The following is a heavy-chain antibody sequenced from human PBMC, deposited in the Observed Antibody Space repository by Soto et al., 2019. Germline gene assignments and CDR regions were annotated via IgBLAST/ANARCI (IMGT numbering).Heavy chain of an antibody. D-gene: IGHD3-16*01. V-gene: IGHV3-33*01. CDR2: IWYDGGNK. CDR3: ARDGDVNTGFGKDY. CDR1: GFTFSNYG. Sequence: PGGSLRLSCAASGFTFSNYGMHWVRQAPGKGLEWVAFIWYDGGNKYYAESVKGRFTISRDNSKNTLYLQMNSLRAEDTAVYYCARDGDVNTGFGKDYWGQGTLVTFSS. J-gene: IGHJ4*02.